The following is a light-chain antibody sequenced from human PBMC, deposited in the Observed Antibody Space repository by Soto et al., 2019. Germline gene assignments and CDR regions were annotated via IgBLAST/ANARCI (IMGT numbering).Light chain of an antibody. V-gene: IGLV2-14*01. CDR1: SGDVGVYKF. Sequence: QSVLTQPASVSGSPGQSITISCTGTSGDVGVYKFVSWYQQHPGKAPKLIIYEVGNRPSGVSSRFSGSMSGNTASLTISGLQAEDEADYYCGSYTGTIYVFGTGTKVTVL. J-gene: IGLJ1*01. CDR2: EVG. CDR3: GSYTGTIYV.